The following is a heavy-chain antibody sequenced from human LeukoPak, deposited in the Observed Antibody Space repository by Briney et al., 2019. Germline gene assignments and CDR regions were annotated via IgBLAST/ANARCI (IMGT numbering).Heavy chain of an antibody. CDR2: ITSGSSYI. CDR3: ARDPYSGSYGNYYYYFMDV. Sequence: GGSLRLSCVASGFTFRTYGMNWVRQAPGKGLEWVSSITSGSSYIYYADSVKGRFTISRDNAKNSLYLQMNSLRAEDTAVYYCARDPYSGSYGNYYYYFMDVWGKGTTVTISS. J-gene: IGHJ6*03. D-gene: IGHD1-26*01. V-gene: IGHV3-21*01. CDR1: GFTFRTYG.